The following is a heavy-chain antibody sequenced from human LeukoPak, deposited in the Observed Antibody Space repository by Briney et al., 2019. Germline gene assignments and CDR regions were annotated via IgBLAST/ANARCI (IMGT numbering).Heavy chain of an antibody. J-gene: IGHJ4*02. CDR1: GFTFSNAW. V-gene: IGHV3-15*01. Sequence: GGSLRLSCAASGFTFSNAWMNWVRQAPGKGLEWVGRIRSKADGGTTDYAAPVKGRFTILRDDPKNTLYLQLNSLTTEDTALYYCTNQYFDFWGQGTLVTVSS. CDR3: TNQYFDF. CDR2: IRSKADGGTT.